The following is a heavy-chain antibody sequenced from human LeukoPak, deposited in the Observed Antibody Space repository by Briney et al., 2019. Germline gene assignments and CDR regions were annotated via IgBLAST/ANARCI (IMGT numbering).Heavy chain of an antibody. Sequence: PSETLSLTCTVSGGSIGSSSYYWGWIRQPPGKGLEWIGIIYYSGTTYYNPSLKSRVTISVDTSKNQFSLKLSSVTAADTAVYYCARRWVRGMIVSNWFDPWGQGTLVTVSS. D-gene: IGHD3-22*01. CDR3: ARRWVRGMIVSNWFDP. CDR2: IYYSGTT. CDR1: GGSIGSSSYY. J-gene: IGHJ5*02. V-gene: IGHV4-39*07.